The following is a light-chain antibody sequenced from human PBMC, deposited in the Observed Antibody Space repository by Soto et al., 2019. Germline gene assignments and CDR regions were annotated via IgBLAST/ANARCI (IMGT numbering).Light chain of an antibody. CDR3: LQYHSHPFS. V-gene: IGKV1-16*02. CDR1: QGISNE. CDR2: DAT. Sequence: DIQMTQSPSSLSASVGDRVTITCRASQGISNELGWFQQQPGKAPKSLIYDATNLQSGVPSKFSGSGSGTEFTLIINSLQPEDFATYYCLQYHSHPFSFGPGTRVDIK. J-gene: IGKJ3*01.